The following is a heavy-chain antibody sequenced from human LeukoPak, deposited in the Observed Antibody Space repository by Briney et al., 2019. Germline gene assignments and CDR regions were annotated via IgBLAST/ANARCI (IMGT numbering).Heavy chain of an antibody. CDR3: ARERLELDAFDI. V-gene: IGHV3-23*01. CDR2: ISIDGGRT. CDR1: GFTFSSYA. J-gene: IGHJ3*02. D-gene: IGHD1-26*01. Sequence: GRSLRLSCAASGFTFSSYAMSWVRQAPGKGPEWVSTISIDGGRTYYADSVKGRFTVSRDNSMNTLYLQMNSLRAEDTAVYYCARERLELDAFDIWGQGTMVTVSS.